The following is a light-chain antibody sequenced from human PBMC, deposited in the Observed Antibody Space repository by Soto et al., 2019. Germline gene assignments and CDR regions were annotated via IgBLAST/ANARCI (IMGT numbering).Light chain of an antibody. CDR2: AAS. Sequence: DIQINQSPSSLSASVGDRVTITCRASQSISTYLHWYQQKPGKAPNLLIYAASTLQSGVPSRFSGCGSGTDFTLTISSXQPEDFATYFCQHGYSTPLTFGGGTKVDIK. CDR1: QSISTY. V-gene: IGKV1-39*01. CDR3: QHGYSTPLT. J-gene: IGKJ4*01.